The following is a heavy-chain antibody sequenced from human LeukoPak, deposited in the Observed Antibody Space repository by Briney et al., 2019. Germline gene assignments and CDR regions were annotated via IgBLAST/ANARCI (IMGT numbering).Heavy chain of an antibody. CDR2: TKSKTDGGTT. Sequence: WGSLRLSCAASGFSFRNAWMSWVRQAPGKGLEWVGRTKSKTDGGTTDYAAPVKGRFTISRDDSKNTLYLQMSSLKTEDTAVYYCTTVWNCGGDCSDAFDIWGQGTMVTVSS. V-gene: IGHV3-15*01. CDR3: TTVWNCGGDCSDAFDI. J-gene: IGHJ3*02. CDR1: GFSFRNAW. D-gene: IGHD2-21*02.